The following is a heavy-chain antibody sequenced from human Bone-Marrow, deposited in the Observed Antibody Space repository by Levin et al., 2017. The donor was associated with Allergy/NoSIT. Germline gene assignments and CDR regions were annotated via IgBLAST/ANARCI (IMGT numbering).Heavy chain of an antibody. D-gene: IGHD2-15*01. V-gene: IGHV3-30*18. Sequence: GGSLRLSCAASGFTFSSYGMHWVRQAPGKGLEWVAVISYDGSNKYYADSVKGRFTISRDNSKNTLYLQMNSLRAEDTAVYYCAKLATASTFDYWGQGTLVTVSS. CDR3: AKLATASTFDY. CDR1: GFTFSSYG. J-gene: IGHJ4*02. CDR2: ISYDGSNK.